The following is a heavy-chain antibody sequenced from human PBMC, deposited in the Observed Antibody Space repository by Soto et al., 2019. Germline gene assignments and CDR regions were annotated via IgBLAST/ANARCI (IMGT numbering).Heavy chain of an antibody. CDR1: GYTFTGYY. Sequence: ASVKVSCKASGYTFTGYYMRWARQAPGQGLEWMGWINPNSGGTNYAQKFQGWVTMTRDTSISTAYMELSSLRRDDTAVYSCVLRGTATVAFDIWGQGTMVTVSS. CDR3: VLRGTATVAFDI. J-gene: IGHJ3*02. CDR2: INPNSGGT. D-gene: IGHD1-7*01. V-gene: IGHV1-2*04.